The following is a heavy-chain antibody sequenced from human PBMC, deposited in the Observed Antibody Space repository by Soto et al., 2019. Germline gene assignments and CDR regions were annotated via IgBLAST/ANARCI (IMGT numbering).Heavy chain of an antibody. CDR1: GLNFDYFA. Sequence: PGGPLRLSCVGTGLNFDYFAMHWVRQSPGKGLEWVSGITWNSRVLAYADSVKGRSTISRDNARNSLYLQMDSLRDEDTALYYCAKGRYDFWSPYYFDSWGQGTLVTVSS. CDR2: ITWNSRVL. CDR3: AKGRYDFWSPYYFDS. D-gene: IGHD3-3*01. V-gene: IGHV3-9*01. J-gene: IGHJ4*02.